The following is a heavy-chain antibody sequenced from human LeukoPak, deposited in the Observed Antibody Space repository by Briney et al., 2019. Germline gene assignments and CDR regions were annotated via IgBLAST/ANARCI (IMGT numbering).Heavy chain of an antibody. J-gene: IGHJ4*02. Sequence: ASVKASCKASGYTFTDYYMQWVRQAPGQRLEWMGWINPNSGSTYYAQKFQGRVTLTRDTSITTAYMELSRLRSDDTAVYYCVREIRAISVTADWGQGTLVTVSS. CDR2: INPNSGST. D-gene: IGHD2-21*02. CDR1: GYTFTDYY. V-gene: IGHV1-2*02. CDR3: VREIRAISVTAD.